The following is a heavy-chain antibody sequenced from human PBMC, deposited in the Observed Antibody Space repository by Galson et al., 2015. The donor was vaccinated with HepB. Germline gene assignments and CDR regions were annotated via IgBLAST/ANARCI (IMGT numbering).Heavy chain of an antibody. D-gene: IGHD6-13*01. V-gene: IGHV1-69*13. Sequence: SVTVSCKASGGTFSNYIISWVRQAPGQRLEWMGGIHPMFGTTTYAQKFQGRVTITAGESTSTAYMELSSLKSEDTAMYYCARDLAAAGPGWFDPWGQGTLVIV. J-gene: IGHJ5*02. CDR2: IHPMFGTT. CDR3: ARDLAAAGPGWFDP. CDR1: GGTFSNYI.